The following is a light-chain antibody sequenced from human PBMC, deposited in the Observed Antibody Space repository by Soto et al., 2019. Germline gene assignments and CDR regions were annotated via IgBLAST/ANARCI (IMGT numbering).Light chain of an antibody. Sequence: EIVMTQSPATLSVSPGERATLSCRASQSVGGTLAWYQQKPGQAPRLLIYGASTRATGIPARFSASGSGTEFTLTISSLQSEDFAIYSCQQYNHWPPLTFGGGTKVEIK. V-gene: IGKV3-15*01. J-gene: IGKJ4*01. CDR3: QQYNHWPPLT. CDR2: GAS. CDR1: QSVGGT.